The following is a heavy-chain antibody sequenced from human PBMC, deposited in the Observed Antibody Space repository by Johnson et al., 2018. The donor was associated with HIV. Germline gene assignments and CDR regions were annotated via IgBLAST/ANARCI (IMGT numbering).Heavy chain of an antibody. CDR1: GFTFSSYA. D-gene: IGHD2-15*01. Sequence: QVQLVESGGGVVQPGRSLRLSCAASGFTFSSYAMHWVRQAPGKGLEWVAVIWYDGSYKYYADSVKGRFTISRDNSKNTLYLQMNSLRAEDTAVYYCARVGVVGVPNAFDVSGQGTLVTVSS. J-gene: IGHJ3*01. V-gene: IGHV3-33*01. CDR3: ARVGVVGVPNAFDV. CDR2: IWYDGSYK.